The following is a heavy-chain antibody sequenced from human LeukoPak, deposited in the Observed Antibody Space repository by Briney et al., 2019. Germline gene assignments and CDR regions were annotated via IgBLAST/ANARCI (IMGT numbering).Heavy chain of an antibody. CDR3: ARDRKYSSGEPRFDY. D-gene: IGHD6-19*01. J-gene: IGHJ4*02. CDR2: MNHSGST. Sequence: SETLSLTCAVYGGSFCGYYSSWIPHPPGKGREWSGEMNHSGSTNYNPSLKSRVTISVDKSKNQFTLKLSSVTAADTAVYYCARDRKYSSGEPRFDYWGQRTLVTVSS. CDR1: GGSFCGYY. V-gene: IGHV4-34*01.